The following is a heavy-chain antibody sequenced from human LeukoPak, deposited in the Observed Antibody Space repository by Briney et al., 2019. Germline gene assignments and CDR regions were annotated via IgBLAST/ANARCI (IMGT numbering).Heavy chain of an antibody. J-gene: IGHJ5*02. V-gene: IGHV4-39*01. Sequence: SETLSLTFTVSGGSISSSNYYWGWIRQPPGKGLEWIGTIYHSGSTYYNPSLKSRVTISVDTSKNQFSLNLSSVTAADTAVYYCARRRGPNDYQCYVLDRWGQGTLVTVSS. CDR3: ARRRGPNDYQCYVLDR. D-gene: IGHD4/OR15-4a*01. CDR2: IYHSGST. CDR1: GGSISSSNYY.